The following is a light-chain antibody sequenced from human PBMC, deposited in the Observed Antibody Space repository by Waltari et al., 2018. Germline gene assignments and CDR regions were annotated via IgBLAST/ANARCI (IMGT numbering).Light chain of an antibody. CDR2: YDS. J-gene: IGLJ1*01. CDR1: NIGRKT. V-gene: IGLV3-21*04. Sequence: SYVLTQPPSVSVAPGETARITCGGNNIGRKTVHWYQQKPGQTPVVVISYDSDRPSGFPDRFSGSNSGNTATLTISRVEAGDEADYYCQVWDSSRDHGVFGTGTKVTVL. CDR3: QVWDSSRDHGV.